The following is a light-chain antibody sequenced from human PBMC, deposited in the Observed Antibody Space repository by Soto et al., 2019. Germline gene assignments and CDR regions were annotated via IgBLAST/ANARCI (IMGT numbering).Light chain of an antibody. CDR1: QSLLHRNGSSS. J-gene: IGKJ2*01. CDR3: MQALQTPYS. Sequence: DIVMTQSPLSLPVSPGEPASISCRSSQSLLHRNGSSSLDWYLQKPGQSPRLLIYLASTRASGVPDKCSASGSGTVFTLKISRVEAEDVGIYYCMQALQTPYSFGQGTKLEI. V-gene: IGKV2-28*01. CDR2: LAS.